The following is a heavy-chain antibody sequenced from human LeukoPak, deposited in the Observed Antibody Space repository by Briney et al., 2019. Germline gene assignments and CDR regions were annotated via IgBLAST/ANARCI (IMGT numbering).Heavy chain of an antibody. D-gene: IGHD6-19*01. CDR3: ARGRYSSGWDRWSDP. J-gene: IGHJ5*02. V-gene: IGHV4-59*01. Sequence: SETLSLTCTVSGGSISSYYWSRIRQPPGKGLEWIGYIYYSGSTNYNPSLKSRVTISVDTSKNQFSLKLSSVTAADTAVYYCARGRYSSGWDRWSDPWGQGTLVTVSS. CDR1: GGSISSYY. CDR2: IYYSGST.